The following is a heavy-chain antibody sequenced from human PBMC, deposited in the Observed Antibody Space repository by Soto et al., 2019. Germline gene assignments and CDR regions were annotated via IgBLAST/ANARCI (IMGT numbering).Heavy chain of an antibody. CDR2: IYYSGST. V-gene: IGHV4-31*03. CDR1: GGSISSGGYY. D-gene: IGHD3-10*01. Sequence: PSETLSLTCTVSGGSISSGGYYWSWIRQHPGKGLEWIGYIYYSGSTYYNPPLKSRVTISVDTSKNQFSLKLSSVTAADTAVYYCARGTDYYGSGTLGYFDYWGQGTLVTVSS. J-gene: IGHJ4*02. CDR3: ARGTDYYGSGTLGYFDY.